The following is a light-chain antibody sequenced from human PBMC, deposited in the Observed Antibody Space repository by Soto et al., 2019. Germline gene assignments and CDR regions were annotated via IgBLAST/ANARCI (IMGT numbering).Light chain of an antibody. Sequence: DIQMTQSPATLSASVGDRVTITCRASQSISSWLAWYQEKPGRAPKLLIYDASTLESGVPSRFSGSGSRTEFTLTISSLQPDDFATYYCQQYSSHDLLTFGGGTKVDIK. CDR3: QQYSSHDLLT. J-gene: IGKJ4*01. V-gene: IGKV1-5*01. CDR2: DAS. CDR1: QSISSW.